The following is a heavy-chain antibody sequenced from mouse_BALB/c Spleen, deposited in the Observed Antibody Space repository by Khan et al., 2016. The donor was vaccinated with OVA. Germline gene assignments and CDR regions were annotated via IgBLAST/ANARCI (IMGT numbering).Heavy chain of an antibody. CDR3: ARDRAYYRNDGWFAY. Sequence: QVQLKQSGAELARPGASVKMSCKASGYTFTSYTIHWIKQRPGQGLEWIGYINPSSGYTNYNQKFKDKATFTADKSSTTAFMQLSSLTADDSAVYYCARDRAYYRNDGWFAYWGQGTLVTVSA. J-gene: IGHJ3*01. D-gene: IGHD2-14*01. CDR1: GYTFTSYT. CDR2: INPSSGYT. V-gene: IGHV1-4*01.